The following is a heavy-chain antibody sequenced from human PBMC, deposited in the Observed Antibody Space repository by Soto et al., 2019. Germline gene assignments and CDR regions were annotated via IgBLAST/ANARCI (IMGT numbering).Heavy chain of an antibody. V-gene: IGHV3-33*01. CDR2: IWYDGSNK. D-gene: IGHD2-15*01. J-gene: IGHJ6*03. Sequence: QVQLVESGGGVVQPGRSLRLSCAASGFTFSSYGMHWVRQAPGKGLEWVAVIWYDGSNKYYADSVKGRFTISRDNSKNTLYLQMNSLSAEDTAVYYCAREGSVAATQYYYYYYMDVWGKGTTVTVSS. CDR3: AREGSVAATQYYYYYYMDV. CDR1: GFTFSSYG.